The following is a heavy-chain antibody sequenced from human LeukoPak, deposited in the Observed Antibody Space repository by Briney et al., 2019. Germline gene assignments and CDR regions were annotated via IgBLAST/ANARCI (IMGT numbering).Heavy chain of an antibody. J-gene: IGHJ5*02. CDR3: ARGRGRWLPQHNWFDP. D-gene: IGHD5-24*01. CDR1: GGCFSGYY. V-gene: IGHV4-34*01. CDR2: SNHSGST. Sequence: PSETLSLTCAVYGGCFSGYYWSWIRQPPGKELEWIGESNHSGSTNYNPSLKSRVTISVDTSKNQFSLKLSSVTAADTAVYYCARGRGRWLPQHNWFDPWGQGTLVTVPS.